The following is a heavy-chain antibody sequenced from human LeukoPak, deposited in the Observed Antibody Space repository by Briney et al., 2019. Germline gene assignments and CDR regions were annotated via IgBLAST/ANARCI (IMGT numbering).Heavy chain of an antibody. CDR2: ISTNGGRT. D-gene: IGHD4-23*01. V-gene: IGHV3-64*01. CDR1: GFTFSSYA. Sequence: GGSLRLSCAASGFTFSSYAMHWVRQAPGKGLEYVSSISTNGGRTYYANSVKGRFTISRANSKSTPYLQMGSLRAEDMAVYYCARGLGGNSLNDGFDIWGQGTMVTVSS. J-gene: IGHJ3*02. CDR3: ARGLGGNSLNDGFDI.